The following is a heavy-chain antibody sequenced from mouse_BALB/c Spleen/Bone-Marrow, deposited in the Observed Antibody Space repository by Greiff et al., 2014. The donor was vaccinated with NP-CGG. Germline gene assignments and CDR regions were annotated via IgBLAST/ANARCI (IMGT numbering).Heavy chain of an antibody. V-gene: IGHV3-6*02. CDR3: ATIYYDYDGYFDV. Sequence: VQLKESGPGLVKPSQSLSLTCSVTGYSITSGYYWNLIRQFPGNKLEWMGYISYDGSNNYNPSLKNRISITRDTSKNQFFLKLNSVTTEDTATYYCATIYYDYDGYFDVWGAGTTVTVSS. CDR1: GYSITSGYY. J-gene: IGHJ1*01. D-gene: IGHD2-4*01. CDR2: ISYDGSN.